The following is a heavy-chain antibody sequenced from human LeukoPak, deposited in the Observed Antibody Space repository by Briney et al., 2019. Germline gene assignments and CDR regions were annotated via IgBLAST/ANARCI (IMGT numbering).Heavy chain of an antibody. D-gene: IGHD4-11*01. J-gene: IGHJ4*02. V-gene: IGHV3-7*01. CDR3: TREDHSNYNY. Sequence: GGSLRLSCAASGFPFSSYWMAWVRQAPGKGLEWVASIKQDGGETFYVDSVKGRFTISRDNTKNSLYLQMDSLRAEDTAVYYCTREDHSNYNYWGQGTLVTVSS. CDR1: GFPFSSYW. CDR2: IKQDGGET.